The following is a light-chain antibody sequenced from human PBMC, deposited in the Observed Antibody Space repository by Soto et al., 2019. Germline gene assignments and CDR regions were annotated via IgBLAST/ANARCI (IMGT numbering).Light chain of an antibody. CDR2: AAS. J-gene: IGKJ2*01. V-gene: IGKV1-39*01. Sequence: DIQMTQSPSSLSASVGDRDTITCRASQNIRNYLNWYQQRPGKTPNLLVYAASNLRGGVPSRFSGSGSGTVFTLTINSLQPEDFATYYCQQIHSTSSYTFGQGTRVDIK. CDR3: QQIHSTSSYT. CDR1: QNIRNY.